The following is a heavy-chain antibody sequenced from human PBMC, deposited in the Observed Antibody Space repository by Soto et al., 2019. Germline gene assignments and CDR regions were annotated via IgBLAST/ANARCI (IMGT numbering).Heavy chain of an antibody. CDR3: ARDGDYYDSSGHPYYFDY. J-gene: IGHJ4*02. Sequence: GGSLRLSCAASGFTFSSYSMNWVRQAPGKGLEWVSSISSSSSYIYYADSVKGRFTISRDNAKNSLYLQMNSLRAEDTAVYYCARDGDYYDSSGHPYYFDYWGQGTLVTVS. D-gene: IGHD3-22*01. V-gene: IGHV3-21*01. CDR1: GFTFSSYS. CDR2: ISSSSSYI.